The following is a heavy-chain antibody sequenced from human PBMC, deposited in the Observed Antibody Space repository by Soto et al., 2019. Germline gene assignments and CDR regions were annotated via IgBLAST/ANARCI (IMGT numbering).Heavy chain of an antibody. CDR3: ARDSGRYCSSASCYLVDY. J-gene: IGHJ4*02. D-gene: IGHD2-2*01. V-gene: IGHV3-11*01. CDR1: GFTFSDYY. CDR2: ISSSGSTI. Sequence: PGGSLRLSCAASGFTFSDYYMSWIRQAPGKGLEWVSYISSSGSTIYYADSVKGRFTISRDNAKNSLYLQMNSLRAEDTAVYYCARDSGRYCSSASCYLVDYWGQGTLVTVSS.